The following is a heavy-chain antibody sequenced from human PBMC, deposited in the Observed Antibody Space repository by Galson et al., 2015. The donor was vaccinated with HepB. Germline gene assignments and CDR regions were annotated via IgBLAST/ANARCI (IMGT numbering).Heavy chain of an antibody. D-gene: IGHD3-10*01. J-gene: IGHJ4*02. V-gene: IGHV3-15*01. CDR2: IKSKSDGGTM. Sequence: SLRLSCAASGFTFTDTWMSWVRRAPGTGLEWVGRIKSKSDGGTMEYAAPVKGRFTLSRDDSKNILYLQMNSLKTEDTAVYYCTTDRVAALLWFGDSNSDYWGQGTLVTVSS. CDR3: TTDRVAALLWFGDSNSDY. CDR1: GFTFTDTW.